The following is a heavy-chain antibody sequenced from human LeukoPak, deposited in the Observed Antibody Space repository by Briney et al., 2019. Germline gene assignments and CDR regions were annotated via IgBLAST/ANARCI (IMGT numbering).Heavy chain of an antibody. V-gene: IGHV3-7*01. Sequence: GGSLRLSCAASGFTFSNAWMSWVRQAPGKGLEWVANIKLDGSEKYYVDSVKGRFAISRDNAKNSLYLQMNSLRAEDTAVYYCARVWSYYYDSSGYGDYWGQGTLVTVSS. CDR3: ARVWSYYYDSSGYGDY. J-gene: IGHJ4*02. CDR1: GFTFSNAW. CDR2: IKLDGSEK. D-gene: IGHD3-22*01.